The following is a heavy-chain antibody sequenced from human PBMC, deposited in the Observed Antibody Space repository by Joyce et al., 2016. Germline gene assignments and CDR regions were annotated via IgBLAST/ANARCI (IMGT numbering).Heavy chain of an antibody. CDR3: TRSGHFYYMDV. V-gene: IGHV4-34*01. J-gene: IGHJ6*03. CDR2: VTHRGST. CDR1: NESFSGYY. D-gene: IGHD3-10*01. Sequence: QVHLQQWGAGLLRPSETLSLRCTVYNESFSGYYYNWIRPIRGKGLEWIGEVTHRGSTRFSASLKGRVTMSADTSKGQFALTLTSVTAADTGVYYCTRSGHFYYMDVWGEGTAVIVSS.